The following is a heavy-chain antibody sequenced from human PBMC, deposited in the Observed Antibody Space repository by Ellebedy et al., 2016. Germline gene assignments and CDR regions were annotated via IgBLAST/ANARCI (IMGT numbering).Heavy chain of an antibody. CDR3: ARGRSRTTVTTRLFDY. V-gene: IGHV4-34*01. Sequence: SQTLSLTCAVYGGSFSGYYWSWIRQPPGKGLEWIGEINHSGSTNYNPSLKSRVTISVDTSKNQFSLKLSSVTAADTAVYYCARGRSRTTVTTRLFDYWGQGTLVTVSS. CDR1: GGSFSGYY. J-gene: IGHJ4*02. CDR2: INHSGST. D-gene: IGHD4-17*01.